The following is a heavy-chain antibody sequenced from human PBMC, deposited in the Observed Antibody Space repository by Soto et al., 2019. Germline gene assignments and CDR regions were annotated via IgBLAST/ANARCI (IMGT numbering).Heavy chain of an antibody. J-gene: IGHJ6*02. CDR1: GFTFSNAW. D-gene: IGHD4-17*01. CDR3: TTGLDDYAAVLNYYGMDV. V-gene: IGHV3-15*07. CDR2: IKSKTEGGTT. Sequence: EVQLVESGAALVKPGGSLRLSCAASGFTFSNAWKNWVRQAPGKGLVWVGRIKSKTEGGTTDYAAPVRGRCTISRDDSKSTVDLQMNSLKTENTAVDYYTTGLDDYAAVLNYYGMDVWGQGTKVTV.